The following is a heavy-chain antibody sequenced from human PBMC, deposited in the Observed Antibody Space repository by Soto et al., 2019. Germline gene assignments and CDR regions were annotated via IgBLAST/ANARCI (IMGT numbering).Heavy chain of an antibody. J-gene: IGHJ5*02. CDR3: ARGVTRGSFPPCDL. CDR1: GETFSSYS. V-gene: IGHV1-69*13. D-gene: IGHD3-10*01. CDR2: FSHVFGGP. Sequence: QVHLVQSGAEVKKPGPSVKVSCTSSGETFSSYSYSWVRLVPGQGLEWMGGFSHVFGGPNYAQDFLDRVTMTANQSTRTVYLELSGLTSEDSAVYFCARGVTRGSFPPCDLWGQGTLVTISS.